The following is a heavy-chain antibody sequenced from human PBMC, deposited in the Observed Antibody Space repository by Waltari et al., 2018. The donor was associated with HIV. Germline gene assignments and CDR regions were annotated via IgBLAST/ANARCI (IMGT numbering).Heavy chain of an antibody. V-gene: IGHV3-23*01. Sequence: EVQLLESGGGLVPPGGSLRLSCAGSGFTFRSYAMTWVRQVLGKGLECCSAICGECGSTFYADSVKGRFTSARDKSKNTLYLQMNSRGAEDTAVYYCAKGTLNPLTTDYWGQGTLVTVSS. J-gene: IGHJ4*02. D-gene: IGHD4-17*01. CDR2: ICGECGST. CDR3: AKGTLNPLTTDY. CDR1: GFTFRSYA.